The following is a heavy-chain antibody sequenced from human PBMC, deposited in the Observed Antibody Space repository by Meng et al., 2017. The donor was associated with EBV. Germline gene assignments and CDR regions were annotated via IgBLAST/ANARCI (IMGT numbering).Heavy chain of an antibody. V-gene: IGHV1-18*01. J-gene: IGHJ5*02. CDR2: ISAYNGNT. CDR3: ARETSGYDFNWFDP. D-gene: IGHD5-12*01. Sequence: VQLGQSGAEVKKPGASVKGSCKAFGYTFTSYGISWVRQAPGQGLEWMGWISAYNGNTNYAQKLQGRVTMTTDTSTSTAYMELRSLRSDDTAVYYCARETSGYDFNWFDPWGQGTLVTVSS. CDR1: GYTFTSYG.